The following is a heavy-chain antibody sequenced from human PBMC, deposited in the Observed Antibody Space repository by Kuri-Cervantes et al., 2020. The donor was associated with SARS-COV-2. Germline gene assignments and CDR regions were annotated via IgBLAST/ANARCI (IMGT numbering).Heavy chain of an antibody. CDR1: GFSVSNNY. CDR3: AKGYCSSTSCQRPLDY. J-gene: IGHJ4*02. V-gene: IGHV3-23*01. D-gene: IGHD2-2*01. CDR2: ISGSGGST. Sequence: GESLKISCVASGFSVSNNYISWVRQAPGKGLEWVSAISGSGGSTYYADSVKGRFTISRDNSKNTLYLQMNSLRAEDTAVYYCAKGYCSSTSCQRPLDYWGQGTLVTVSS.